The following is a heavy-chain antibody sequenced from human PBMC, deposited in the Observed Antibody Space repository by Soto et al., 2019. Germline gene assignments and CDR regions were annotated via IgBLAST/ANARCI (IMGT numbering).Heavy chain of an antibody. CDR3: ARDRRPTGTSDAFDI. D-gene: IGHD1-1*01. Sequence: QVQLQESGPGLVKSSETLSLTCGVSGVCMTSSDWWSWVRHPPGKGLEWIGEVYHSGVTSYNPSLESRVTISLDKSNNQFSLRLTSVTAADTATYYCARDRRPTGTSDAFDIWSQGTMVTVSS. J-gene: IGHJ3*02. CDR2: VYHSGVT. CDR1: GVCMTSSDW. V-gene: IGHV4-4*02.